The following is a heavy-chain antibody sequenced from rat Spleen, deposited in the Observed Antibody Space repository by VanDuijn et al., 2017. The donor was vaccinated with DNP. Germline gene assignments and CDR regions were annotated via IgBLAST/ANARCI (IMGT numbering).Heavy chain of an antibody. V-gene: IGHV5-7*01. Sequence: EVQLMESGGGLVQPGRSLKLSCAASGLTFSDYNMAWVRQAPKKGLEWVATISYDGSTTDYRDSVKGRFTISRDNAKRTLYLQMNSLRSEDMATYYCIRWNSGHFDYWGQGVMVTVSS. D-gene: IGHD4-3*01. CDR3: IRWNSGHFDY. CDR1: GLTFSDYN. CDR2: ISYDGSTT. J-gene: IGHJ2*01.